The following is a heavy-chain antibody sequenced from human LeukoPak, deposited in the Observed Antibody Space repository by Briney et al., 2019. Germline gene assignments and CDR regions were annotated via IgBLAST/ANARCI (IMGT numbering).Heavy chain of an antibody. Sequence: SETLSLTCTVSGGSISSGSYYWSWIRQPAGKGLEWIGRIYTSGTTNYSPSLKSRLTISLDTSKNQFSLKLSSVTAADTAVYYCARDSPTSYFDYWGQGTLVTVSS. J-gene: IGHJ4*02. V-gene: IGHV4-61*02. CDR2: IYTSGTT. CDR3: ARDSPTSYFDY. CDR1: GGSISSGSYY.